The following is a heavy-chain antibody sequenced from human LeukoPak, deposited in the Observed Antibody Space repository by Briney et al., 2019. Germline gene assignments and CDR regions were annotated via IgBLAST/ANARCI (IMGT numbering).Heavy chain of an antibody. Sequence: PGGSLRLSCATSGFTLSTSWMHWVRQAPGKGLVWVSRISGDGTTTTYADSVKGRFTISRDNAKNTLFLQMNSLRVDDTAVYYCTRVRSSSWYDYWGQGALVTVSS. CDR1: GFTLSTSW. CDR3: TRVRSSSWYDY. D-gene: IGHD6-13*01. J-gene: IGHJ4*02. V-gene: IGHV3-74*01. CDR2: ISGDGTTT.